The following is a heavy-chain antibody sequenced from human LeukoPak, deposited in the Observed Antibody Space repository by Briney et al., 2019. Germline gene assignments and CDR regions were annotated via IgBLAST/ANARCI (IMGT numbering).Heavy chain of an antibody. D-gene: IGHD2-2*02. Sequence: SETLSLTCAVYGGSFSGYYWSWIRQPPGKGLEWIGEINHSGSTNYNPSLKSRVTISVDTSKSQFSLKLSSVTAADTAVYYCASLARRCSSTSCYRYYYYGMDVWGQGTAVTVSS. V-gene: IGHV4-34*01. CDR3: ASLARRCSSTSCYRYYYYGMDV. CDR2: INHSGST. CDR1: GGSFSGYY. J-gene: IGHJ6*02.